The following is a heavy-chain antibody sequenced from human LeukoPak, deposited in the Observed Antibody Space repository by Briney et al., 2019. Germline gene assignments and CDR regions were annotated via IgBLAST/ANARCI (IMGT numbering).Heavy chain of an antibody. D-gene: IGHD3-9*01. CDR1: GGTFSSYA. CDR3: ARDAGTYYDILTGTLDY. CDR2: IIPIFGTA. J-gene: IGHJ4*02. Sequence: SVKVSCKASGGTFSSYAISWVRQAPGQGLEWMGGIIPIFGTANYAQKFQGRVTITTDESTSTAYMELSSLRSEDAAVYYCARDAGTYYDILTGTLDYWGQGTLVTVSS. V-gene: IGHV1-69*05.